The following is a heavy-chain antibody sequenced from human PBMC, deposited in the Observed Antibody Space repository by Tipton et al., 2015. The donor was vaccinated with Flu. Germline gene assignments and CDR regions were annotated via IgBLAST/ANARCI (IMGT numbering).Heavy chain of an antibody. Sequence: TLSLTCTVSGGSISSYHWSWIRQPPGKGLEWIGYIYYSGSTNYNPSLKSRVTISVNTSKNQFSLKLSSVTAADTAVYYCARAVVYYDGSGTIDYWGQGTLVTVSS. D-gene: IGHD3-22*01. J-gene: IGHJ4*02. CDR2: IYYSGST. CDR3: ARAVVYYDGSGTIDY. CDR1: GGSISSYH. V-gene: IGHV4-59*01.